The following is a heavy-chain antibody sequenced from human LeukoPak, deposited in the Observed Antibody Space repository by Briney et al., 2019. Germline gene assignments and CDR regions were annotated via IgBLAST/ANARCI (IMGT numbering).Heavy chain of an antibody. V-gene: IGHV3-48*03. CDR3: ARDSSPSGAWARPPDY. J-gene: IGHJ4*02. CDR1: GFTFSSYE. Sequence: GGSLRLSCAASGFTFSSYEMNWVSQAPGKGLEWISYISNSGTNIFYADSVKGRFTISRDNARNSLYLHMNSLRAEDTAIYYCARDSSPSGAWARPPDYWGQGTLVTVSS. D-gene: IGHD4-17*01. CDR2: ISNSGTNI.